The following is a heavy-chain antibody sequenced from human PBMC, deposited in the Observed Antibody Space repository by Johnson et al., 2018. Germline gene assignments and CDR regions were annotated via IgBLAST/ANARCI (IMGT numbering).Heavy chain of an antibody. D-gene: IGHD6-6*01. CDR1: GFSFDDYA. Sequence: VRLVESGGGLVQPGRPLRLSCAASGFSFDDYAIHWVRQAPGKGLEWVSSISRNGGSTGYADSVKGRFTISRDKPTNSLYLQMNSLRGEDTALYYCVLSLVRGEFFPYWGQGTLVTVSS. J-gene: IGHJ1*01. CDR2: ISRNGGST. CDR3: VLSLVRGEFFPY. V-gene: IGHV3-9*01.